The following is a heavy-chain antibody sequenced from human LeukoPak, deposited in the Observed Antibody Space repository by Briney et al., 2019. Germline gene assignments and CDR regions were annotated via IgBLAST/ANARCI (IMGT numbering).Heavy chain of an antibody. CDR3: ARVWTGQWPPHYYYMDV. CDR1: GFTFSDYY. V-gene: IGHV3-11*04. D-gene: IGHD6-19*01. Sequence: GGSLRLSCAASGFTFSDYYMSWIRQAPGKGLELVAYISNTGNTIYYADSVKGRFTISRDNAKNSLYLQMNSLRAEDTAVYYCARVWTGQWPPHYYYMDVWGKGTTVTISS. J-gene: IGHJ6*03. CDR2: ISNTGNTI.